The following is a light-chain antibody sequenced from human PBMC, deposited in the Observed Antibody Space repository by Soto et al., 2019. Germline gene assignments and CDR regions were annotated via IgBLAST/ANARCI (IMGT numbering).Light chain of an antibody. CDR3: GSWDSRMSAYV. J-gene: IGLJ1*01. CDR2: DDD. Sequence: QSVLTQPPSVSAAPGQRVTISCSGSSSNIGGNSVSWDQQLPGTAPKLLIYDDDKRPSGIPDRFSGSKSGTSATLGITGFQTGDEADHYCGSWDSRMSAYVFGTGTKVTVL. V-gene: IGLV1-51*01. CDR1: SSNIGGNS.